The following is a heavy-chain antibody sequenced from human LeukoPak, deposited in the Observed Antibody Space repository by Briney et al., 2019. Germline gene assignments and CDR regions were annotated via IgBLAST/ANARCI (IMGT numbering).Heavy chain of an antibody. CDR1: GYTFTGYY. CDR2: INPNSGGT. CDR3: ARINSGSYWGHDAFDM. D-gene: IGHD1-26*01. V-gene: IGHV1-2*06. J-gene: IGHJ3*02. Sequence: ASVKVSSEASGYTFTGYYIHWVRQAPGQGLEWMGRINPNSGGTNYAQKFQGRVTMTRDTSISTAYMELSRLRSDDTAVYYCARINSGSYWGHDAFDMWGQGTMVTVSS.